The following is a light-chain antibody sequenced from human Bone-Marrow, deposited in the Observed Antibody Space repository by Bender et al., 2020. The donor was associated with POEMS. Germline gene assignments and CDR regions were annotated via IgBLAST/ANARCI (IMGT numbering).Light chain of an antibody. Sequence: QSALTQPASVSGSPGQSITISCTGTSGDIGTFNLVSWYQQFPGQAPRLIIFGATKRPSGVSKRFSGSKSGNTASLTISGLQTEDEGDYYCCSYAGSSTFTFGGGTKVT. CDR2: GAT. J-gene: IGLJ2*01. CDR1: SGDIGTFNL. CDR3: CSYAGSSTFT. V-gene: IGLV2-23*02.